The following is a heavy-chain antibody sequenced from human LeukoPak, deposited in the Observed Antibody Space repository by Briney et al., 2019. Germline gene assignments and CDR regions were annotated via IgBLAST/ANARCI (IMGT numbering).Heavy chain of an antibody. Sequence: SETLSLTCAVYGGSFSGYYWGWIRQPPGKGLEWIGEINHSGSTNYNPSLKSRVTISVDTSKNQFSLKLSSVTAADTAVYYCARGRRPRFMITFGGVIAYFDYWGQGTLVTVSS. J-gene: IGHJ4*02. CDR1: GGSFSGYY. CDR3: ARGRRPRFMITFGGVIAYFDY. D-gene: IGHD3-16*02. CDR2: INHSGST. V-gene: IGHV4-34*01.